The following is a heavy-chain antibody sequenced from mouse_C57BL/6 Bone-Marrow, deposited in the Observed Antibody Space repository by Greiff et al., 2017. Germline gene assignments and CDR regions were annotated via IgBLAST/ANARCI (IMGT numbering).Heavy chain of an antibody. CDR2: FYPGSGSI. Sequence: VKLQESGAELVKPGASVKLSCKASGYTFTEYTIHWVKQRSGQGLEWIGWFYPGSGSIKYNEKFKDKATLTADKSSSTVYMELSRLTSEDSAVYFCARHEDIYYDYGYAMDYWGQGTSVTVSS. CDR3: ARHEDIYYDYGYAMDY. V-gene: IGHV1-62-2*01. CDR1: GYTFTEYT. J-gene: IGHJ4*01. D-gene: IGHD2-4*01.